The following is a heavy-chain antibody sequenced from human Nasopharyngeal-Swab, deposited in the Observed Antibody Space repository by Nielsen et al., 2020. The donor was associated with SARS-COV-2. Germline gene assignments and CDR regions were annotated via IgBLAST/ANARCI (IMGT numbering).Heavy chain of an antibody. CDR2: IYSSGST. Sequence: RQAPGKGLEWIGSIYSSGSTYYNPPLKSRVTISVDTSKNQFSLKLSSVTAADTAVYYCARLKGDSGYSYGYYLRNWFDPWGQGTLVTVSS. V-gene: IGHV4-39*01. J-gene: IGHJ5*02. CDR3: ARLKGDSGYSYGYYLRNWFDP. D-gene: IGHD5-18*01.